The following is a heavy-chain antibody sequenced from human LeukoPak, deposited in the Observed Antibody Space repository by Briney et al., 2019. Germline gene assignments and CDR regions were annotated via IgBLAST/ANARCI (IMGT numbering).Heavy chain of an antibody. CDR2: IKSKTDGGTA. CDR3: TTDGTTMIRGAIISLGY. J-gene: IGHJ4*02. V-gene: IGHV3-15*01. Sequence: PGGSLRLSCAASGFTFSNAWMSWVRQAPGKGLEWVGRIKSKTDGGTADYAAPVKGRFTISRDDSKNTLYLQMNSLKTDDTAVYYCTTDGTTMIRGAIISLGYWGQGILVTVSS. D-gene: IGHD3-10*01. CDR1: GFTFSNAW.